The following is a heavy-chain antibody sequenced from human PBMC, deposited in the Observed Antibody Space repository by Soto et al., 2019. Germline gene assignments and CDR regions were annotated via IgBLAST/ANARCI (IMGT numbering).Heavy chain of an antibody. CDR2: IYHSGST. D-gene: IGHD3-10*01. V-gene: IGHV4-4*02. CDR1: GGSISSSNW. J-gene: IGHJ6*02. Sequence: QVQLQESGPGLVKPSGTLSLTCAVSGGSISSSNWWSWVRQPPGKGLEWIGEIYHSGSTNYNPSLKSRVTISVDKSKNQFSLKLSSLAAADTAVYYCARDLIYEERGDYYYYGMDVWGQGTTVTVSS. CDR3: ARDLIYEERGDYYYYGMDV.